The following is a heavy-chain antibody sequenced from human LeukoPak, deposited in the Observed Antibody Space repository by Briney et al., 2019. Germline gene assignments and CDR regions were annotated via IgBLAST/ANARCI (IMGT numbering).Heavy chain of an antibody. D-gene: IGHD1-26*01. Sequence: PSETLSLTCTVSGGSISSGGYYWSWIRQHAGKGLEWIGYIYYSGSTYYNPSLKSRVTISVDTSKNQFSLKLSSVTAADTAVYYCARGVSLPSYLGVGYNWFDPWGQGTLVTVSS. V-gene: IGHV4-31*03. CDR2: IYYSGST. J-gene: IGHJ5*02. CDR3: ARGVSLPSYLGVGYNWFDP. CDR1: GGSISSGGYY.